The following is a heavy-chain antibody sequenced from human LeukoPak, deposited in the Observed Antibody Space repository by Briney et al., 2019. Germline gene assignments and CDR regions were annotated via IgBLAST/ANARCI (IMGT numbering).Heavy chain of an antibody. CDR1: GFAVSSNY. V-gene: IGHV3-53*01. J-gene: IGHJ4*02. Sequence: GGSLRLSCAASGFAVSSNYMSWVRQAPGKGLEWVSVIYSGGSTYYADSVKGRFTISRDNSKNTLYLQMNSLRAEDTAVYYCARSDYEGAFDYWGQGTLVTVSS. D-gene: IGHD4-17*01. CDR3: ARSDYEGAFDY. CDR2: IYSGGST.